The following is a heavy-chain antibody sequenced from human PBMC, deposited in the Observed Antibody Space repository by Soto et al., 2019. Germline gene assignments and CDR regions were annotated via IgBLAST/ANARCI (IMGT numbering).Heavy chain of an antibody. Sequence: QVQLVESGGGVVQPERSQRLSCTASKFTFASYVMHWVRQAPGEGLEWVALISFDWTNKYYADSVKGRFTISRDNSKNTMYLQMNSLRPEDTAVYYCAREMIPMIMGGMSAMDVWGQGTTVTVS. CDR1: KFTFASYV. D-gene: IGHD3-22*01. CDR2: ISFDWTNK. V-gene: IGHV3-30*04. CDR3: AREMIPMIMGGMSAMDV. J-gene: IGHJ6*02.